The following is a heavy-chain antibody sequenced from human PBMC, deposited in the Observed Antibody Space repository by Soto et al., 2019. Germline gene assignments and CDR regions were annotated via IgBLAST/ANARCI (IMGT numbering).Heavy chain of an antibody. D-gene: IGHD3-10*01. CDR3: AKSYYGSGTSVDPFAY. V-gene: IGHV3-23*01. Sequence: GGSLRLSCAASGFTFSTYAMSWVRQAPGKGLEWVSSISGSAGSTYYAASVKGRFTISRDNSKNTLYLEVNSLRTEDTAVYHCAKSYYGSGTSVDPFAYWGQGTLVTVSS. J-gene: IGHJ4*02. CDR2: ISGSAGST. CDR1: GFTFSTYA.